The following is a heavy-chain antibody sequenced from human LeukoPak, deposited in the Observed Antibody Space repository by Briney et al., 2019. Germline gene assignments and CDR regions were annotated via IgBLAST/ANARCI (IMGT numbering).Heavy chain of an antibody. V-gene: IGHV3-48*03. J-gene: IGHJ5*02. Sequence: GGSLRLSCAASGFSFSGHEMNWVRQAPGKGLEWVSYISSSGSTIYYADSVKDRFTISRDNAKNSLYLQMNSLRAEDTAVYYCARETAYSFDPWGQGTLVTVSS. CDR3: ARETAYSFDP. CDR2: ISSSGSTI. D-gene: IGHD3-16*01. CDR1: GFSFSGHE.